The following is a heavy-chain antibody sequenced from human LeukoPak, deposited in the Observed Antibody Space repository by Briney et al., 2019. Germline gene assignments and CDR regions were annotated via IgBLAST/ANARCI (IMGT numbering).Heavy chain of an antibody. D-gene: IGHD3-16*01. CDR2: INWSGGRK. Sequence: PGGSLRLSCAASGFTFDDDGMSWGRQAPGKGLEWVSGINWSGGRKGYADSVKGRLTISRDNAKNSLFQQMNSLRAEDTALYYCARDGGLYGMDVWGQGTTVTVSS. J-gene: IGHJ6*02. CDR3: ARDGGLYGMDV. V-gene: IGHV3-20*04. CDR1: GFTFDDDG.